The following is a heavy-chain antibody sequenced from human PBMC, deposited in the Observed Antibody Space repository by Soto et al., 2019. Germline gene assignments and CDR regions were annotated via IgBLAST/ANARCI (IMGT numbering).Heavy chain of an antibody. CDR1: GFKFDDYA. V-gene: IGHV3-9*01. J-gene: IGHJ6*02. CDR3: VRAGHVFDVHYYGMDL. Sequence: GGSLRLSCTASGFKFDDYAMHWVRQAPGKGLEWVSGINWNSNNLDYADSVKGRFAISRDNANNVMYLQMDTLRAEDTAVYYCVRAGHVFDVHYYGMDLWGQGTTVTVSS. CDR2: INWNSNNL. D-gene: IGHD3-10*01.